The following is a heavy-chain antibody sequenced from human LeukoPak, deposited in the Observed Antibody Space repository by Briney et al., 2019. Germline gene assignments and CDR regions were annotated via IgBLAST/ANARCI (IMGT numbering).Heavy chain of an antibody. V-gene: IGHV4-4*07. CDR1: GGSISSYY. Sequence: PSETLSLTCTVSGGSISSYYWSWIRQPAGKGLEWIGRIYTSGSTNYNPSLKSRVTMSVDTSKNQSSLKLSSVTAADTAVYYCARRMSGYCTNGAWYMGLRGHSDYYNMDVWGKGPTATVSS. CDR2: IYTSGST. D-gene: IGHD2-8*01. CDR3: ARRMSGYCTNGAWYMGLRGHSDYYNMDV. J-gene: IGHJ6*03.